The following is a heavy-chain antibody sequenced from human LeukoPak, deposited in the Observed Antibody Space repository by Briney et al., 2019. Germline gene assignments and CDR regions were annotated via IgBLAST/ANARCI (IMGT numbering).Heavy chain of an antibody. CDR2: IYYSGST. D-gene: IGHD3-22*01. CDR1: GGSISSSSYY. CDR3: ARFMIVVVTIDY. Sequence: SETLSLTSTVSGGSISSSSYYWGWIRQPPGKGLEWIGSIYYSGSTYYNPSLKSRVTISVDTSKNQFSLKLSSVTAADTAVYYCARFMIVVVTIDYWGQGTLVTVSS. J-gene: IGHJ4*02. V-gene: IGHV4-39*07.